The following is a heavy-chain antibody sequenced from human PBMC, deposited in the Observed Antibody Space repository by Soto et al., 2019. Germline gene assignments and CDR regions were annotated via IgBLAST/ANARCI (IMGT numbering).Heavy chain of an antibody. CDR1: VYTLTELS. J-gene: IGHJ6*02. V-gene: IGHV1-24*01. CDR2: FDPEDGET. D-gene: IGHD3-3*01. CDR3: ATQNDFWSGSRYYYGMDV. Sequence: XSVKVTCKVSVYTLTELSMHWVRQAPGKGLEWMGGFDPEDGETIYAQKFQGRVTMTEDTSTDTAYMELSSLRSEDTAVYYCATQNDFWSGSRYYYGMDVWGQGNTVTVSS.